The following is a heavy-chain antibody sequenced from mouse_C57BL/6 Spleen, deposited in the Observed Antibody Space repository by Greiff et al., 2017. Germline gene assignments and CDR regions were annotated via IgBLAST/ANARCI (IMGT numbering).Heavy chain of an antibody. CDR2: IDPEDGDT. Sequence: VQLQQSWAELVRPGASVKLSCTASGFNIKDYYMHWVKQRPEQGLEWIGRIDPEDGDTEYAPKFQGKATMTADTSSNPAYLQLRSLTSEDTAVYYCTARGDYDVGDWGQGTTLTVSS. J-gene: IGHJ2*01. V-gene: IGHV14-1*01. D-gene: IGHD2-4*01. CDR1: GFNIKDYY. CDR3: TARGDYDVGD.